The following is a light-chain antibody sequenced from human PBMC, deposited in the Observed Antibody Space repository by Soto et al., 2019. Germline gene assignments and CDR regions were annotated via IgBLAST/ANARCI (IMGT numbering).Light chain of an antibody. J-gene: IGKJ5*01. V-gene: IGKV3-20*01. Sequence: EIVLTQSPGTLSLSPGERATLSCSASQSVSSSYLAWYQQKPGQAPRLLIYGASSRATGIPDRFSGSGSGTDFTLTISSLQPEDFATYYCQQYNSYPITFGQGTRLEIK. CDR2: GAS. CDR1: QSVSSSY. CDR3: QQYNSYPIT.